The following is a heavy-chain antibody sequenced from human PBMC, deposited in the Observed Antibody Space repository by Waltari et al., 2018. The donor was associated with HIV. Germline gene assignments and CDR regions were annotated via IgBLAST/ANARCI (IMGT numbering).Heavy chain of an antibody. CDR1: GFSFNNYW. CDR2: IGPDGANV. D-gene: IGHD2-15*01. J-gene: IGHJ4*02. Sequence: EVQLAESGGGLVQPGGSLRLSCLASGFSFNNYWMHWVRQAPGKGLIWVAQIGPDGANVGYADSVKGRFIISRDNAKNTLYLQMNSLRAEDTAVYYCTRDDPGPTPIDFWGQGTLVTVSP. CDR3: TRDDPGPTPIDF. V-gene: IGHV3-74*01.